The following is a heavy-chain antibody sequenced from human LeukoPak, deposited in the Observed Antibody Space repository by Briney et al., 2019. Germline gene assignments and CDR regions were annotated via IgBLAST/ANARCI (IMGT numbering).Heavy chain of an antibody. CDR2: IYYSGCT. CDR3: ASGSGSYLPSMFDY. V-gene: IGHV4-59*01. D-gene: IGHD1-26*01. J-gene: IGHJ4*02. Sequence: SETLSLTCTVSGGSISSYYWSWIRQPPGKGLEWIGYIYYSGCTNYNPSLKSRVTISVDTSKNQFSLKLSSVTAADTAVYYCASGSGSYLPSMFDYWGQGTLVTVSS. CDR1: GGSISSYY.